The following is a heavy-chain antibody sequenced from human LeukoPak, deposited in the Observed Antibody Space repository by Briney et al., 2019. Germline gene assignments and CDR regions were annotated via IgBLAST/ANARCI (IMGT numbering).Heavy chain of an antibody. D-gene: IGHD6-13*01. Sequence: PGGSLRLSCAASEFTFSTYGIHWVRQAPGKGLERVAVISYDGSYKFYADSVKGRFTISRDNSKSTLYLQMNSLRAEDTAVYYCAKDRYSGLNTIDYWGQGTLVTVSS. CDR2: ISYDGSYK. V-gene: IGHV3-30*18. CDR3: AKDRYSGLNTIDY. J-gene: IGHJ4*02. CDR1: EFTFSTYG.